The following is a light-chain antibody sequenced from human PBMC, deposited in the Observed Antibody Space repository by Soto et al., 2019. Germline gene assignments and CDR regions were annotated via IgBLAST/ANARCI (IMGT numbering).Light chain of an antibody. CDR3: QQSYSTPT. CDR2: AAS. CDR1: QSISIY. J-gene: IGKJ4*01. V-gene: IGKV1-39*01. Sequence: DIQMTQSPSSLSASVGDRVTITCRASQSISIYLNWYQQKPGKAPVLLIYAASNLQSGVPSRFGGSGSGTDFTLNISSLQPEDFATYYCQQSYSTPTFGGVTKVDIX.